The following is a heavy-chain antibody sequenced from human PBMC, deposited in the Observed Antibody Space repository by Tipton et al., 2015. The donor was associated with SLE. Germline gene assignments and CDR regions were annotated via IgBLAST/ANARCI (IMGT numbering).Heavy chain of an antibody. J-gene: IGHJ2*01. D-gene: IGHD1-1*01. CDR2: IYYSGNT. CDR3: ARERCGTPHDL. Sequence: TLSLTCTVSGGSISSYCWSWIRLPPGKGLEWIGCIYYSGNTNYNPSLKSRVTISVDTSKNQFSLNLSSVTAADTAVYYCARERCGTPHDLRGPGALVT. CDR1: GGSISSYC. V-gene: IGHV4-59*01.